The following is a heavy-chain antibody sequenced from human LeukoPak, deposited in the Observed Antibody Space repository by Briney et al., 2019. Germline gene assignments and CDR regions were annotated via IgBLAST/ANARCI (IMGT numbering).Heavy chain of an antibody. V-gene: IGHV3-48*01. D-gene: IGHD5-18*01. J-gene: IGHJ4*02. CDR1: GFTLSSYS. CDR2: ITSSSTNI. Sequence: PGGSLRLSCAASGFTLSSYSMNWVRQAPGKGLEWVSYITSSSTNIYYADSVKGRFTISRDNAKNSLYLQMNSLRAEDTAVYYCAYSYGPYYYDYWGQGTLVTVSS. CDR3: AYSYGPYYYDY.